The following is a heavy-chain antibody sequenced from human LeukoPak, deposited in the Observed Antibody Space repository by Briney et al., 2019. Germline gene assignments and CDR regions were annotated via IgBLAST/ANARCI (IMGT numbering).Heavy chain of an antibody. Sequence: ASVKVSCKTSGYTFTSYYIHWVRHAPEQGLEWMGIINPSSGATNYAQKFQGRVTMTRDTSTSTVYMELSSQRSEDTAVYYCARATNFYYYYGMDVWGQGTTVTVSS. CDR3: ARATNFYYYYGMDV. CDR2: INPSSGAT. J-gene: IGHJ6*02. CDR1: GYTFTSYY. V-gene: IGHV1-46*01. D-gene: IGHD1-26*01.